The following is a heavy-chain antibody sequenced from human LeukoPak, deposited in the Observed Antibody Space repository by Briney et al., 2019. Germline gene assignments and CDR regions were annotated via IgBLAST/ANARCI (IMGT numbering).Heavy chain of an antibody. CDR3: AKTTNFDL. V-gene: IGHV3-30*18. D-gene: IGHD4-17*01. CDR1: GFTFSSYG. J-gene: IGHJ2*01. Sequence: GRSLRLSCAASGFTFSSYGMHWVRQAPGKGLEWVAVISYDGSNKYYADSVKGRFTISRDNSKNTLYLQMNSLRAEDTAVYYCAKTTNFDLWGRGTLVTVSS. CDR2: ISYDGSNK.